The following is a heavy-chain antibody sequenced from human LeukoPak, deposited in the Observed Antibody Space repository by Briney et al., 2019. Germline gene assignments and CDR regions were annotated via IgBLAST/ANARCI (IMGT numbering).Heavy chain of an antibody. J-gene: IGHJ5*02. D-gene: IGHD2-2*01. V-gene: IGHV4-39*01. CDR1: GGSISSSSYY. CDR3: ARIIVWKFDP. CDR2: IYYSGST. Sequence: PSETLSLTCTVSGGSISSSSYYWGWIRQPPGKGLEWIGSIYYSGSTYYNPSLKSRVTISVDTSKNQFSLKLSSVTAADTAVYYCARIIVWKFDPWGQGTLATVSS.